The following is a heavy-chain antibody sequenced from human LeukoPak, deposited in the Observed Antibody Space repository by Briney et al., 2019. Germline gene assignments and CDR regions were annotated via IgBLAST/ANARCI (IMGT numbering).Heavy chain of an antibody. D-gene: IGHD5-18*01. CDR3: VSPRGFSYGYFDY. J-gene: IGHJ4*02. V-gene: IGHV4-39*01. CDR2: IYYSKNT. Sequence: SETLSLTCTVSGGSISSSSSYWGWIRHPPGKGLEWIGYIYYSKNTYYNPSRKSRVTISADTSKHQSSLTLGSVSATETAVYSCVSPRGFSYGYFDYWGQGTLVTVSS. CDR1: GGSISSSSSY.